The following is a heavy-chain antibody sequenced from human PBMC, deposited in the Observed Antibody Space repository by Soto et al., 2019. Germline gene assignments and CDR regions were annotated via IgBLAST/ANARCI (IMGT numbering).Heavy chain of an antibody. D-gene: IGHD4-17*01. CDR3: TTGYGDYYYYMDV. V-gene: IGHV3-15*01. CDR1: GFTFSNAW. J-gene: IGHJ6*03. CDR2: IKSKTDGGTT. Sequence: EVQLVESGGGLVKPGWSLRLSCAASGFTFSNAWMSWVRQAPGKGLEWVGRIKSKTDGGTTDYAAPVKGRFTISRDDSKNTLYLQMNSLKTEDTAVYYCTTGYGDYYYYMDVWGKGTTVTVSS.